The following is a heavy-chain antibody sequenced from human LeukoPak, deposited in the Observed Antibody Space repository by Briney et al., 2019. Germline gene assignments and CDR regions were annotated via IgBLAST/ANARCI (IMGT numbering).Heavy chain of an antibody. CDR1: GFTVSNNY. V-gene: IGHV3-66*01. D-gene: IGHD2-15*01. Sequence: GGSLRLSCAASGFTVSNNYITWIRQAPGNGLEWVSVIYSGGSTYYADSVKGRFTISRDNSKNTLYLQMNSLRAEDTAVYYCARDRGYCSGGSGYSGFYYWGQGTLVTVSS. J-gene: IGHJ4*02. CDR2: IYSGGST. CDR3: ARDRGYCSGGSGYSGFYY.